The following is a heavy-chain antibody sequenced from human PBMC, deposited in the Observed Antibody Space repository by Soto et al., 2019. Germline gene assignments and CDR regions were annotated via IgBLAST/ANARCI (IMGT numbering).Heavy chain of an antibody. D-gene: IGHD6-13*01. CDR3: ARDAQQLANYGMDA. Sequence: AGGSLRLSCAASGFSFSSHGMHWVRQAPGKGLEWVAHLWAGGNIRYYAYSVKGRFTISSDHSKNTLYLQMDSLGAEDTAVYYCARDAQQLANYGMDAWGPGTTVTVSS. CDR1: GFSFSSHG. CDR2: LWAGGNIR. J-gene: IGHJ6*02. V-gene: IGHV3-33*01.